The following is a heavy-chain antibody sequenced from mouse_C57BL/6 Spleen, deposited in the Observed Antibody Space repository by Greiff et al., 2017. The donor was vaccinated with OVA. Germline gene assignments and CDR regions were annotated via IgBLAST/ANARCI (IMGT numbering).Heavy chain of an antibody. Sequence: EVHLVESGEGLVKPGGSLKLSCAASGFTFSSYAMSWVRQTPEKRLEWVAYISSGGDYIYYADTVKGRFTISRDNARNTLYLQMSSLKSEDTAMYYCTRDYYGSSYDYFDYWGQGTTLTVSS. D-gene: IGHD1-1*01. V-gene: IGHV5-9-1*02. J-gene: IGHJ2*01. CDR3: TRDYYGSSYDYFDY. CDR2: ISSGGDYI. CDR1: GFTFSSYA.